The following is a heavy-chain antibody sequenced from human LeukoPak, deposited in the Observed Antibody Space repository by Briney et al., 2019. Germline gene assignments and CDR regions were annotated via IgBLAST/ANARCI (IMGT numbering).Heavy chain of an antibody. V-gene: IGHV4-4*07. CDR3: ARGYYDSSGYYGYFDY. J-gene: IGHJ4*02. CDR2: IYSTGST. D-gene: IGHD3-22*01. Sequence: PSGTLPLTCTVSGGSISSYYWSWIRQPAEKGLEWIGRIYSTGSTNYNPSLKSRVTMSVDTSKNQFSLKLSSVTAADTAVYYCARGYYDSSGYYGYFDYWGQGTLVTVSS. CDR1: GGSISSYY.